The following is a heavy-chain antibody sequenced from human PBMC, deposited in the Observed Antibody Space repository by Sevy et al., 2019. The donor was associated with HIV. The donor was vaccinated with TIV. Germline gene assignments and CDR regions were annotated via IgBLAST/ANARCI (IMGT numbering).Heavy chain of an antibody. CDR2: VSSDESNK. CDR1: GFTFINYG. V-gene: IGHV3-33*07. J-gene: IGHJ6*02. D-gene: IGHD3-16*02. CDR3: ARDAQRLPLGELSRIPSARGGMDV. Sequence: GGSLRLSCAASGFTFINYGMYWVRQAPGKGLEWVAFVSSDESNKYYVESVKGRFTISRDNSINTRYLQMNSLRPEDRAVYYCARDAQRLPLGELSRIPSARGGMDVWGQGTAVTVSS.